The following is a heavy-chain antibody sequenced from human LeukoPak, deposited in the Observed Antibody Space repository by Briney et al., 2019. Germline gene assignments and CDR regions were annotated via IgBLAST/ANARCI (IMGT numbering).Heavy chain of an antibody. Sequence: SETLSLTCAVYGGSFSGYYWSWIRQPPGKGLERIGEINHSGSTNYNPSLKSRVTISVDTSKNQFSLKLSSVTAADTAVYYCARGGIQLWSQGRYFQHWGQGTLVTVSS. CDR2: INHSGST. V-gene: IGHV4-34*01. CDR1: GGSFSGYY. J-gene: IGHJ1*01. CDR3: ARGGIQLWSQGRYFQH. D-gene: IGHD5-18*01.